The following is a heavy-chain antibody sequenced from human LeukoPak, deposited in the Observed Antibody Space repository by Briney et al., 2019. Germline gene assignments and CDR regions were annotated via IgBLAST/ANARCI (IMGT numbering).Heavy chain of an antibody. V-gene: IGHV3-23*01. D-gene: IGHD3-22*01. CDR3: AKSPLFMIVVVS. CDR1: GFTFGSYA. J-gene: IGHJ4*02. CDR2: ISGSGGST. Sequence: GGSLRLSCAASGFTFGSYAMSWVRQAPGRGLEWVSAISGSGGSTYYADSVKGRFTISRDNPKNTLYLQMNSLRAEDTAVHYCAKSPLFMIVVVSWGQGTLVTVSS.